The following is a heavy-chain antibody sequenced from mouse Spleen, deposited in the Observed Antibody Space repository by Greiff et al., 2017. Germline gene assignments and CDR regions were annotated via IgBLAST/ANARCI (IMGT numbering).Heavy chain of an antibody. J-gene: IGHJ4*01. CDR1: GFTFSSYA. CDR2: ISSGGSYT. V-gene: IGHV5-9-3*01. D-gene: IGHD1-2*01. Sequence: EVKLQESGGGLVKPGGSLKLSCAASGFTFSSYAMSWVRQTPEKRLEWVATISSGGSYTYYPDSVKGRFTISRDNAKNTLYLQMSSLRSEDTAMYYCARQDTTAIYAMDYWGQGTSVTVSS. CDR3: ARQDTTAIYAMDY.